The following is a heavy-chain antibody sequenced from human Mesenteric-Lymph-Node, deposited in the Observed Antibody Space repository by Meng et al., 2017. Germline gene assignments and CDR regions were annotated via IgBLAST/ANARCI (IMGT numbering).Heavy chain of an antibody. Sequence: SETLSLTCTVSGYSISGGYYWGWIRQPPGKGLEWIGSIYHSGSTYYNPSLKSRVTISVDTSKNQFSLELSSVTAADTAVYYCARGPITMVRGVIITDFDYWGQGTLVTVSS. V-gene: IGHV4-38-2*02. CDR2: IYHSGST. CDR1: GYSISGGYY. CDR3: ARGPITMVRGVIITDFDY. D-gene: IGHD3-10*01. J-gene: IGHJ4*02.